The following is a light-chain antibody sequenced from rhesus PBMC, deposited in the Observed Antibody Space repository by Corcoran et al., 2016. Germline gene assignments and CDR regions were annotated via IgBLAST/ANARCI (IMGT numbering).Light chain of an antibody. CDR1: QGISSW. J-gene: IGKJ4*01. CDR3: QQYSSRPLT. CDR2: KAS. V-gene: IGKV1-22*01. Sequence: DIQMTQSPSSLSASVGDTVTITCRASQGISSWLAWYQQKPGKAPKRLVYKASSLQSGVPSRFSGSGSGTDFTLTISSLQSEDFATYCCQQYSSRPLTFGGGTKVELK.